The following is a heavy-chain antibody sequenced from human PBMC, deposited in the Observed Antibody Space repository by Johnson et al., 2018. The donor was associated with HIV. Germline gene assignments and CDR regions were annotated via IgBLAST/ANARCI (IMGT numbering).Heavy chain of an antibody. CDR3: TTDGMWWRTAFDI. J-gene: IGHJ3*02. CDR2: IKTKTDGGTT. Sequence: VQLVESGGGLVKPGGSLRLSCAASGFIFSDYYMNWIRQAPGKGLEWVGRIKTKTDGGTTDYAAPVKGRFTISRDDSKNTLYLQMNSLKTEDTAVYYCTTDGMWWRTAFDIWGQGTMVTVSS. D-gene: IGHD2-21*01. CDR1: GFIFSDYY. V-gene: IGHV3-15*01.